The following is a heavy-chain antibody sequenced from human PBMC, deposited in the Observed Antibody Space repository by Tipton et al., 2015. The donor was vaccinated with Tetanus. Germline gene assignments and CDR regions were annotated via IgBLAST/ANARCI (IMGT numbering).Heavy chain of an antibody. J-gene: IGHJ6*02. CDR2: INHSGST. V-gene: IGHV4-34*01. Sequence: TLSLTCAVYGGSFSGYYWSWIRQPPGKGLEWIGEINHSGSTNYNPSLKSRVTISVDTSKNQLSLKLSSVTAADTAVYYCARPGYSYGLYYYYGMDVWGQGTTVTVSS. CDR1: GGSFSGYY. D-gene: IGHD5-18*01. CDR3: ARPGYSYGLYYYYGMDV.